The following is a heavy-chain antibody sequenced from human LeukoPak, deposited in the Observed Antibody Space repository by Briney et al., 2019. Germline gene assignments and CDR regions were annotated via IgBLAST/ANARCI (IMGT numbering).Heavy chain of an antibody. Sequence: GGSLRLSCAASGFTFSSYGMHWVRQAPGKGLKWVAVISYDGSNKYYADSVKGRFTISRDNSKNTLYLQMSSLRAEDTAVYYCARGGTTVSIDYWGQGTLVTVSS. J-gene: IGHJ4*02. V-gene: IGHV3-30*03. CDR2: ISYDGSNK. D-gene: IGHD4-17*01. CDR1: GFTFSSYG. CDR3: ARGGTTVSIDY.